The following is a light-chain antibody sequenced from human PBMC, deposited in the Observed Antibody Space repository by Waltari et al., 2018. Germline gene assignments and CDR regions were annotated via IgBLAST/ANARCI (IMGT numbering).Light chain of an antibody. V-gene: IGKV3-11*01. J-gene: IGKJ5*01. Sequence: EIVLTQSPATLSLSPGERGTLSCRASQSINTNLAWYHQKPGQAPRLLIYDASNRATGIPARFSGSGSGTDFTLTISSLEREDFAVYYCQQRRTWPSITFGQGTRLEIK. CDR1: QSINTN. CDR3: QQRRTWPSIT. CDR2: DAS.